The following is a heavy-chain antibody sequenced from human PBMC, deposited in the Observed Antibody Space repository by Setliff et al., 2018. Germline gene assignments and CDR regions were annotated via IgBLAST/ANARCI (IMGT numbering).Heavy chain of an antibody. CDR3: ARASRFGTIVYKGYYYMDV. J-gene: IGHJ6*03. D-gene: IGHD3-10*01. CDR1: GYAFGSSG. CDR2: INTNTGNP. Sequence: ASVKVSCKASGYAFGSSGISWMRQAPGQGLEWMGWINTNTGNPSYAQDFTGRFVFSLDTSVSTAYLQISSLKAEDTAVYYCARASRFGTIVYKGYYYMDVWAKGPRSPSP. V-gene: IGHV7-4-1*02.